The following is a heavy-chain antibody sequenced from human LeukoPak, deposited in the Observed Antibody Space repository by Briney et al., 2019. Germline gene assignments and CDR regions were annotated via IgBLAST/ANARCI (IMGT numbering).Heavy chain of an antibody. Sequence: PGGSLRLSCAASGFTFSSYAMSWVRQAPGKGLEWVSAISGSGGSTYYADSVKGRFTISRDNSKNTLYLQMNSLRAEDTAVYYCAKTLSSSWFGDWFDPWGQGTLVTVSS. V-gene: IGHV3-23*01. CDR3: AKTLSSSWFGDWFDP. J-gene: IGHJ5*02. D-gene: IGHD6-13*01. CDR2: ISGSGGST. CDR1: GFTFSSYA.